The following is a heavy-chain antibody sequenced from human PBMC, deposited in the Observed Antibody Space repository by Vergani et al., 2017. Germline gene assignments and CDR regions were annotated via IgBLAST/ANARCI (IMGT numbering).Heavy chain of an antibody. CDR2: ISSSSSYI. CDR3: ARDSPALGGNSGLDY. D-gene: IGHD4-23*01. Sequence: EVQLVESGGGLVKPGGSLRLSCAASGFTFSSYSMNWVRQAPGKGLEWVSSISSSSSYIYYADSVKGRFTISRDNAKNSLYLQMNSLRAEDTAVYYCARDSPALGGNSGLDYWGQGTLVTVSS. CDR1: GFTFSSYS. V-gene: IGHV3-21*01. J-gene: IGHJ4*02.